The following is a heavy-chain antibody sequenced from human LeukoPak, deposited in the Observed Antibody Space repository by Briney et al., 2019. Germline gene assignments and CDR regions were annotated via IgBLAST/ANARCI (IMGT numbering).Heavy chain of an antibody. D-gene: IGHD4-17*01. CDR3: ASLNYGDGMN. V-gene: IGHV4-38-2*02. CDR2: IYHSGST. Sequence: SSETLSLTCTVSGYSISSGYYWGWIRQPPGKGLEWIGSIYHSGSTYYNPSLKSRVTISVDTSKNQFSLKLSSVTAADTAVYYCASLNYGDGMNWGQGTLVTVSS. J-gene: IGHJ4*02. CDR1: GYSISSGYY.